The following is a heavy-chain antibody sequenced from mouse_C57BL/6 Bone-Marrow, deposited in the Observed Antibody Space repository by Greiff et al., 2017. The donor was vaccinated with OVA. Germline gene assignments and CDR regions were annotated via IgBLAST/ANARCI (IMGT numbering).Heavy chain of an antibody. J-gene: IGHJ4*01. V-gene: IGHV2-9*01. CDR2: ICGGGGS. Sequence: VQLQESGPGLVAPSQCLSISCTVSGFSLTSYGVYWVRQTPGKGLEWLGAICGGGGSNYYSARMSRLSSSKDNTTSQVFLRMNSLQTADTAMYYCAKRQIRLGAMDYWGQGTSVTVSS. D-gene: IGHD3-2*02. CDR3: AKRQIRLGAMDY. CDR1: GFSLTSYG.